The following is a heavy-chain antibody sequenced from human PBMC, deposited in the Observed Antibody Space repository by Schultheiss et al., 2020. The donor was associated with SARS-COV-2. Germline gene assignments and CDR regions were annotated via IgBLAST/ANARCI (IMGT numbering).Heavy chain of an antibody. J-gene: IGHJ6*02. D-gene: IGHD6-13*01. CDR2: IWYDGSNK. CDR1: GFRFSDYG. V-gene: IGHV3-33*01. Sequence: GGSLRLSCTGSGFRFSDYGMHWVRQTPGKGLEWVAVIWYDGSNKYYADSVKGRFTISRDNSKNTLYLQMNSLRAEDTAVYYCARDKAAADSYYYYYGMDVWGQGTTVTVSS. CDR3: ARDKAAADSYYYYYGMDV.